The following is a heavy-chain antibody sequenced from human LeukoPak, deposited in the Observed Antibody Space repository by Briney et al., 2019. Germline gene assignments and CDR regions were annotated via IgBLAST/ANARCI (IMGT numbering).Heavy chain of an antibody. V-gene: IGHV3-64*01. CDR1: GFTFSSYA. D-gene: IGHD3-22*01. J-gene: IGHJ6*02. CDR2: ISSNGGST. CDR3: ARGTSGYYYATLYYYGMDV. Sequence: GSLRLSCAASGFTFSSYAMHWVRQAPGKGLEYVSAISSNGGSTYYANSVKGRFTISRDNSKNTLYLQMGSLRAEDMAVYYCARGTSGYYYATLYYYGMDVWGQGTTVTVSS.